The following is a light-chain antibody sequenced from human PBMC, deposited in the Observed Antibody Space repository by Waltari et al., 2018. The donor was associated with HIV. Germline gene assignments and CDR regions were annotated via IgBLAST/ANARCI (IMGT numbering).Light chain of an antibody. CDR3: QHYVSSPYT. V-gene: IGKV3-20*01. J-gene: IGKJ2*01. Sequence: EIVLTQSPGTLSLSPGERATLSCRASQSVRNTYLAWYQQKRGQAPRLLFYAASIRATGVPDSFTGSGSGTDFTLTISRLEPEDSAVYYCQHYVSSPYTFGQGTKLEIK. CDR2: AAS. CDR1: QSVRNTY.